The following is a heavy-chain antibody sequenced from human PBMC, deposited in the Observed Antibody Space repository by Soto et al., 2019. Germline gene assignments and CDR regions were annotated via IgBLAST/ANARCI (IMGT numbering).Heavy chain of an antibody. Sequence: TLSLTCTVSGGSISSGGYYWSWIRQHPGKGLEWIGYIYYSGSTYYNPSLKSRVTISVDTSKNQFSLKLSSVTAADTAVYYCARASRDNYYDSSGYSPWGQGTLVTVSS. CDR2: IYYSGST. CDR3: ARASRDNYYDSSGYSP. CDR1: GGSISSGGYY. D-gene: IGHD3-22*01. J-gene: IGHJ5*02. V-gene: IGHV4-31*03.